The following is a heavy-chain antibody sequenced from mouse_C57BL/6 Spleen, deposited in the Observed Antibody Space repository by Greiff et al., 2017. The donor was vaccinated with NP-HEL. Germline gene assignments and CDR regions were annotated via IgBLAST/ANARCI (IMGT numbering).Heavy chain of an antibody. J-gene: IGHJ4*01. CDR2: ISSGSSTI. D-gene: IGHD2-4*01. CDR3: AREGIYYDYRYAMDY. Sequence: EVQLVESGGGLVKPGGSLKLSCAASGFTFSDYGMHWVRQAPEKGLEWVAYISSGSSTIYYADTVKGRFTISRDNAKNTLFLQMTSLRSEDTAMYYCAREGIYYDYRYAMDYWGQGTSVTVSS. V-gene: IGHV5-17*01. CDR1: GFTFSDYG.